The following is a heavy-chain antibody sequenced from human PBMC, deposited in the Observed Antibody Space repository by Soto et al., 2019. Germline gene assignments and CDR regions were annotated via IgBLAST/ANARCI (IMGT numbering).Heavy chain of an antibody. Sequence: QVQLVQSGAEVKKPGSSVKVSCKASGGPFSSYAISWVRQAPGQGLEWMGGIIPFFGTTNYAQKFQDRVTITADKSTNTAHMELRSLRYEDTAVYYCARHPGSTSRLVYGMDVWGKGTTVTVSA. CDR1: GGPFSSYA. V-gene: IGHV1-69*06. CDR3: ARHPGSTSRLVYGMDV. J-gene: IGHJ6*04. D-gene: IGHD2-2*01. CDR2: IIPFFGTT.